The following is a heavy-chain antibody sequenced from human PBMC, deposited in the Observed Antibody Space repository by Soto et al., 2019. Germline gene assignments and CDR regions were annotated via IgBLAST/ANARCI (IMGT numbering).Heavy chain of an antibody. CDR3: ARARKATYITGGFDS. CDR1: GGSISDCY. CDR2: SCYGGIT. V-gene: IGHV4-59*01. J-gene: IGHJ4*02. Sequence: SETLSLTCSVSGGSISDCYWSWIRQSPEKGLEYIAYSCYGGITNLNGALNGRVTMSIDTSKNQFSLKATSLTAADTAVYYCARARKATYITGGFDSWGQGTLVTVSS. D-gene: IGHD3-3*01.